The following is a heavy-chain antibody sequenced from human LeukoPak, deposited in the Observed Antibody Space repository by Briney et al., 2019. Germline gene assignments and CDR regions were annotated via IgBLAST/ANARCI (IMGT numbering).Heavy chain of an antibody. CDR1: GGSISSYY. CDR2: IYYSGST. Sequence: PSETLSLTCTVSGGSISSYYWSWIRQPPGKGLEWIGYIYYSGSTNYNPSLKSRVTISVDTSKNQFSLKLSSVTAADTAVYYCVSSRQGGIRRFGEFLDYWGQGTLVTVSS. CDR3: VSSRQGGIRRFGEFLDY. V-gene: IGHV4-59*12. D-gene: IGHD3-10*01. J-gene: IGHJ4*02.